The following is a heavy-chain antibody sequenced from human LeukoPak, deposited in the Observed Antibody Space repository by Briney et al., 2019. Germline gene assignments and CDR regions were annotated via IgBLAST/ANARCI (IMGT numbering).Heavy chain of an antibody. Sequence: GGSLRLSCAASGFTFSDYYMSWIRQAPGKGLEWDSYISSSGNSIYYADSVKGRITISRDNAKNSLYQQMHSLRAEDTAVYYCARDRYYDSSGYSLYWGQGTLVTVSS. D-gene: IGHD3-22*01. J-gene: IGHJ4*02. V-gene: IGHV3-11*04. CDR1: GFTFSDYY. CDR3: ARDRYYDSSGYSLY. CDR2: ISSSGNSI.